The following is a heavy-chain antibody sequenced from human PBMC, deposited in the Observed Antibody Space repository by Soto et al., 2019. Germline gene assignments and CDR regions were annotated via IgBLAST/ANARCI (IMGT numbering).Heavy chain of an antibody. CDR2: IWDDGSNK. Sequence: KGLEWVAVIWDDGSNKYYADSVKGRFTISRDNSKNTLYLQMNSLRAEDTAVYYCAFFFQAEDGIRDLRTVSAFLLNRSSDL. V-gene: IGHV3-33*01. CDR3: AFFFQAEDGIRDLRTVSAFLLNRSSDL. D-gene: IGHD2-15*01. J-gene: IGHJ2*01.